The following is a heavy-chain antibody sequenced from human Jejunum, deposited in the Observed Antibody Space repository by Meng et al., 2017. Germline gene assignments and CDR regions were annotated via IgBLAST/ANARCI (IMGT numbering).Heavy chain of an antibody. Sequence: QVQLQESGPGLVKPSGTLSLTCAVSGGYINKENWWSWVRQSPERGLEWIGEIFYSGTSHYNPSLKSRVFMSVDTSKNQFSLKLISVTAADTAVYYCARTMTDFYDSSGYSHFDYWGQGTLVTVSS. V-gene: IGHV4-4*02. CDR3: ARTMTDFYDSSGYSHFDY. CDR1: GGYINKENW. CDR2: IFYSGTS. J-gene: IGHJ4*02. D-gene: IGHD3-22*01.